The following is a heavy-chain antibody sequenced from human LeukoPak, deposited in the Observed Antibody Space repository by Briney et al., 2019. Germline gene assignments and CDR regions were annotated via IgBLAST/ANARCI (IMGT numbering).Heavy chain of an antibody. V-gene: IGHV3-13*01. CDR1: GFTFSSYD. J-gene: IGHJ5*02. CDR2: IGTAGDT. Sequence: PGGSLRLSCAASGFTFSSYDMHWVRQATGKGLEWASAIGTAGDTYYPGSVKGRFTISRENAKNSLYLQMNSLRAGDTAVYYCARAVGLNWFDPWGQGTLVTVSS. CDR3: ARAVGLNWFDP. D-gene: IGHD1-26*01.